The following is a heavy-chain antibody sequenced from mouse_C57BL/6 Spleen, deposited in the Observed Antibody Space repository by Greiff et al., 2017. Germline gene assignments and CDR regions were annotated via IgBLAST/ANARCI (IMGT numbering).Heavy chain of an antibody. CDR3: ARLNSLWEGD. D-gene: IGHD1-1*02. V-gene: IGHV5-6*01. J-gene: IGHJ2*01. CDR1: GFTFSSYG. Sequence: EVQLVESGGDLVKPGGSLKLSCAASGFTFSSYGMSWVRQTPDKRLEWVATISSGGSYTYYPDSVKGRFTISRDNAKNTRYLQMSSLKSEDTAMYYGARLNSLWEGDWGQGTTLTVSS. CDR2: ISSGGSYT.